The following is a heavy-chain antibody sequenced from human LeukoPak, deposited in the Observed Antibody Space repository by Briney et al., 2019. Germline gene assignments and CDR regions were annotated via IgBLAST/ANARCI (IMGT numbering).Heavy chain of an antibody. D-gene: IGHD2-15*01. Sequence: WVRQAPGKGLEWIGSIYHSGSTYYNPSLKSRVTISVDTSKNQFSLKLSSVTAADTAVYYCARDNYSNFDYWGQGTLVTVSS. CDR2: IYHSGST. J-gene: IGHJ4*02. CDR3: ARDNYSNFDY. V-gene: IGHV4-38-2*02.